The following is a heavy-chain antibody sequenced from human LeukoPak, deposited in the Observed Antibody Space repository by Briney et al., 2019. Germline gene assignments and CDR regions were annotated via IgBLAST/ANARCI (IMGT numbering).Heavy chain of an antibody. CDR3: ARDGSSGWSTCWFDP. CDR2: INPNSGGT. Sequence: ASVKVSCKASGYTFTGYYMHWVRQAPGQGLEWMGWINPNSGGTNYAQKFQGRVTMTRDTSISTAYMELSRLRSDDTAVYYCARDGSSGWSTCWFDPWGQGTLVTVSS. J-gene: IGHJ5*02. CDR1: GYTFTGYY. D-gene: IGHD6-19*01. V-gene: IGHV1-2*02.